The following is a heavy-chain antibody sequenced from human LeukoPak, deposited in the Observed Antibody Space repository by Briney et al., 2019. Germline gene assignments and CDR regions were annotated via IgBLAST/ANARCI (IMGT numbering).Heavy chain of an antibody. J-gene: IGHJ5*02. D-gene: IGHD6-19*01. CDR3: AKDLVSSGWSSSLFDP. CDR1: GFTFSSYA. CDR2: ISSSSDRM. Sequence: PGGSLRLSCAASGFTFSSYAMNWVRQAPGKGLEWVSGISSSSDRMYYADSVKGRFTISRDNSKNTLYLQMNSLRAEVTAVYYCAKDLVSSGWSSSLFDPWGQGTLVTVSS. V-gene: IGHV3-23*01.